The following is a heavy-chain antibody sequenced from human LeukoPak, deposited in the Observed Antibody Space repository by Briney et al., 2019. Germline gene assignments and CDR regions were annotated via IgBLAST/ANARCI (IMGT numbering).Heavy chain of an antibody. V-gene: IGHV3-53*01. CDR1: GFNVSSND. CDR3: TRELRPPLPPAFVI. Sequence: GGSLRLSCAASGFNVSSNDMSWVRQAPGKGLEWVSVIYSGGRTYNADSVKGRFTMSRDNSKNTVYLQRNSLTAEDKAFQSCTRELRPPLPPAFVICGEGTTLTVSS. J-gene: IGHJ3*02. CDR2: IYSGGRT.